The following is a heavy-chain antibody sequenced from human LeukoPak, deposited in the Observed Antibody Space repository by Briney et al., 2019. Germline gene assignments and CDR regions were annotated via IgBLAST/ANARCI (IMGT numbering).Heavy chain of an antibody. V-gene: IGHV3-49*04. D-gene: IGHD4-11*01. Sequence: GGSLRLSCTASGFTFGDYAMSWVRQAPGKGLEWVGFIRSKAYGGTTEYAASVKGRFTISRDDSKSIAYLQMNSLKTEDTAVYYCARVMTTVNAFDIWGQGTMVIVSS. J-gene: IGHJ3*02. CDR3: ARVMTTVNAFDI. CDR2: IRSKAYGGTT. CDR1: GFTFGDYA.